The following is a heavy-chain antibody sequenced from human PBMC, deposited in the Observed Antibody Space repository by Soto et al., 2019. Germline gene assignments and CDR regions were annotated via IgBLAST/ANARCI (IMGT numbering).Heavy chain of an antibody. CDR2: ISSSSSYI. Sequence: GGSLRLSCAASGFTFSSYSMNWVRQAPGKGLEWVSSISSSSSYIYYADSVKGRFTISRDNAKNSLYLQMNSLRAEDTAVYYCATTYGDYQKRYYYGMDVWGQGTTVPVSS. V-gene: IGHV3-21*01. D-gene: IGHD4-17*01. CDR1: GFTFSSYS. CDR3: ATTYGDYQKRYYYGMDV. J-gene: IGHJ6*02.